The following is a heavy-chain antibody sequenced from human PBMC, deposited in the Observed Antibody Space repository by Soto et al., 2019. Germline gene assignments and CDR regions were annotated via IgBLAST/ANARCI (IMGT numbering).Heavy chain of an antibody. CDR2: IKGKTDGGTT. V-gene: IGHV3-15*01. D-gene: IGHD3-9*01. J-gene: IGHJ5*02. CDR1: GFTFSNAW. CDR3: TTDKTQYYDILTGYPNWFDP. Sequence: PGGSLRLSCAASGFTFSNAWMSWGRHAPGKGLEWVGRIKGKTDGGTTDYAAPVKGRFTISRDDSKNTLYPQMNSLKTEDTAVYYCTTDKTQYYDILTGYPNWFDPWGQGTLVTVSS.